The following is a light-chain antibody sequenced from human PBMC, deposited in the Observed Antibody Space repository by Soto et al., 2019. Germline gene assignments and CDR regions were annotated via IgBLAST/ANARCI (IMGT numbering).Light chain of an antibody. CDR1: QSVSSY. Sequence: EIVMTQSPATLSVSPGERATLSCRASQSVSSYLAWYQQKPGQAPRLLIYGASTRATGIPARFSGSGSGTEFTLTISSLQSADVSVYYCQQYNNWPPITFGQGTRLEIK. CDR3: QQYNNWPPIT. V-gene: IGKV3-15*01. CDR2: GAS. J-gene: IGKJ5*01.